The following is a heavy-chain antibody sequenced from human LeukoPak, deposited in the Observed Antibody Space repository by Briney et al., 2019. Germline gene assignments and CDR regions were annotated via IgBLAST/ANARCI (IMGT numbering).Heavy chain of an antibody. D-gene: IGHD3-10*01. CDR3: ARDNYGSGSTLWDYYYYYMDV. CDR1: GFTFSSYG. Sequence: PGRSLRLSCAASGFTFSSYGMHWVRQAPGKGLEWVAVIWYDGSNKYYADSVKGRFTISRDNSKNTLYLQMNSLRAEDTAVYYCARDNYGSGSTLWDYYYYYMDVWGKGTTVTVSS. CDR2: IWYDGSNK. V-gene: IGHV3-33*01. J-gene: IGHJ6*03.